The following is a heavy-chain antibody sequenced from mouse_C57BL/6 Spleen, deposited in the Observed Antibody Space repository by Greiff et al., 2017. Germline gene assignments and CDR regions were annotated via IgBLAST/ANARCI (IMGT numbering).Heavy chain of an antibody. J-gene: IGHJ4*01. V-gene: IGHV3-6*01. CDR1: GYSITSGYY. CDR3: ALIYYGNYEAMDY. Sequence: EVQLQESGPGLVKPSQSLSLTCSVTGYSITSGYYWNWIRQFPGNKLEWMGYISYDGSNNYNPSLKNRISITRDTSKNQFFLKLNSVTTEDTATYYCALIYYGNYEAMDYWGQGTSVTVSS. CDR2: ISYDGSN. D-gene: IGHD2-1*01.